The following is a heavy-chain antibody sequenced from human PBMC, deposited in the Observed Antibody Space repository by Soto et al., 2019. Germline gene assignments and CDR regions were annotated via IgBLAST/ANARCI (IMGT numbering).Heavy chain of an antibody. D-gene: IGHD3-10*01. Sequence: PSETLSLTCTVSGGSISSSSYYWGWIRQPPGKGLEWIGSIYYSGSTYYNPSLKSRVTISVDTSKNQFYLKLSSVTAADTAVYYCARLQWFGESHIPSFDYWGQGTLVTVSS. V-gene: IGHV4-39*01. CDR2: IYYSGST. J-gene: IGHJ4*02. CDR3: ARLQWFGESHIPSFDY. CDR1: GGSISSSSYY.